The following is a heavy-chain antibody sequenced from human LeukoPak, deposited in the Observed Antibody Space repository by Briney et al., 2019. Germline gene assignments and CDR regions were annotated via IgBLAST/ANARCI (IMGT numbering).Heavy chain of an antibody. V-gene: IGHV4-30-4*01. CDR1: GGSISSGDYY. Sequence: SETLSLTCTVSGGSISSGDYYWSWIRQPPGKGLEWIGYIYYSGSTYYNPSLKSRVTISVDTSKNQFSLKLSSVTAVDTAVYYCARESIGGLDYWGQGTLVTVSS. D-gene: IGHD3-16*02. CDR2: IYYSGST. CDR3: ARESIGGLDY. J-gene: IGHJ4*02.